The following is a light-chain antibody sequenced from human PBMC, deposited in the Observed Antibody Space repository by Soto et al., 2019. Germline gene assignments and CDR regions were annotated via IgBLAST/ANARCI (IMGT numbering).Light chain of an antibody. CDR3: SSFARSNYWV. V-gene: IGLV2-8*01. J-gene: IGLJ3*02. CDR1: SSDVGYYDY. CDR2: EVN. Sequence: QSALTQPPSASGSPGQSVTISCTGTSSDVGYYDYVSWYQQHPGQAPKLIIYEVNKRPSGVPDRFSGSKSGNTASLIVSGLQAEDDADYYCSSFARSNYWVFGGWTKLTVL.